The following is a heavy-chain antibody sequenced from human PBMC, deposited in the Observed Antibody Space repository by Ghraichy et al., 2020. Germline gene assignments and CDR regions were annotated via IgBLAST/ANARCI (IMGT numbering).Heavy chain of an antibody. V-gene: IGHV4-61*01. CDR1: GGSVSSGSYY. Sequence: SETLSLTCTVSGGSVSSGSYYWSWIRQPPGKGLEWIGYVYYSGSTNYNPSLKRRVTISVDTSKNQFSLKLSSVTAADTAVYYCASYGSGSYYWIFDYWGQGTLVTVSS. D-gene: IGHD3-10*01. J-gene: IGHJ4*02. CDR3: ASYGSGSYYWIFDY. CDR2: VYYSGST.